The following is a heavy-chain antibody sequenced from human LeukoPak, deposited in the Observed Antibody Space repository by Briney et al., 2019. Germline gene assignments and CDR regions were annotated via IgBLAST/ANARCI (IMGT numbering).Heavy chain of an antibody. CDR2: IYHSGST. D-gene: IGHD5-24*01. CDR1: GGSISSSNW. V-gene: IGHV4-4*02. CDR3: ARVLVEMATVYFDY. J-gene: IGHJ4*02. Sequence: TLSLTCAVSGGSISSSNWWSWVRQPPGKGLEWIGEIYHSGSTNYNPSLKSRVTISVDKSKNQFSLKLSSVTAADTAVYYCARVLVEMATVYFDYWGQGTLVTVSS.